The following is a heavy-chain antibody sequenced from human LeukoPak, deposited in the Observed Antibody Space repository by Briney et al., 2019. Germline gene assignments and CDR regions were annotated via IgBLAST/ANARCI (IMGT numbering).Heavy chain of an antibody. Sequence: SETLSLTCTVSGASISSGNSYWSWIRQPGGKGLEWIGRIYTIGSTNYNPTLKSRVTILVDTSKNQFSLKLSSVTAADTAVYYCARDESSAWQGYFDYWGQGTLVTVSS. V-gene: IGHV4-61*02. J-gene: IGHJ4*02. CDR2: IYTIGST. D-gene: IGHD6-19*01. CDR3: ARDESSAWQGYFDY. CDR1: GASISSGNSY.